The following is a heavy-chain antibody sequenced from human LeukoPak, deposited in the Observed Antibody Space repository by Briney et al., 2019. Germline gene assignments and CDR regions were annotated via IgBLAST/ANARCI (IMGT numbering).Heavy chain of an antibody. CDR3: ARVLGGDYGDYATDY. J-gene: IGHJ4*02. Sequence: GGSLTLSCAVSGFTFSSYSMTWVRQAPGKGLEWVSSISSSSGYKYYADSVKGRFTISRDNAKNSLYLQMNSLRAEDTAVYYCARVLGGDYGDYATDYWGQGTLVTVSS. CDR2: ISSSSGYK. V-gene: IGHV3-21*01. D-gene: IGHD4-17*01. CDR1: GFTFSSYS.